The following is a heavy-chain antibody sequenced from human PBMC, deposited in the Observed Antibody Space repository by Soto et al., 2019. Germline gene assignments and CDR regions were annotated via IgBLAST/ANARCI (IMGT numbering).Heavy chain of an antibody. Sequence: PSETLSLTCTVSGSSISSYYWSWIRQPPGKGLEWIGYIYYSGSTNYNPSLKSRVTISVDTSKNQFSLKLSSVTAADTAVYYCARDNEGLGFDYWGQGTLVTVSS. CDR2: IYYSGST. CDR3: ARDNEGLGFDY. D-gene: IGHD2-8*01. J-gene: IGHJ4*02. V-gene: IGHV4-59*01. CDR1: GSSISSYY.